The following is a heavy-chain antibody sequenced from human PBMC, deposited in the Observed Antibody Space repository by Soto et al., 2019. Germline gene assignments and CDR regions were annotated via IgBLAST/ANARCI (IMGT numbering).Heavy chain of an antibody. D-gene: IGHD5-12*01. CDR1: GYTFTNYY. V-gene: IGHV1-46*01. J-gene: IGHJ3*02. Sequence: ASVKVSCKGSGYTFTNYYLHWVRQAPGHWLVWMGMINPSGGNTRYAQNFRGRVTMARATSTSTVYVELSSLRYEETAVYSCARGMLSGGDIVDTSIWG. CDR2: INPSGGNT. CDR3: ARGMLSGGDIVDTSI.